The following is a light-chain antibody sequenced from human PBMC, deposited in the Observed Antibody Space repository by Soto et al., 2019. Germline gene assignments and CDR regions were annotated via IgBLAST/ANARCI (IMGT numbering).Light chain of an antibody. CDR2: DAS. CDR3: QHYRRSPYT. J-gene: IGKJ2*01. V-gene: IGKV3-20*01. CDR1: QSVSSSY. Sequence: EIVLTQSPGTLSLSPGERATLSCRASQSVSSSYLAWYQQKPGQAPRLLIYDASSRATGIPDRFSGSGSGTDFTLTISRLEPEDFAVYYCQHYRRSPYTFGQGTKLEIK.